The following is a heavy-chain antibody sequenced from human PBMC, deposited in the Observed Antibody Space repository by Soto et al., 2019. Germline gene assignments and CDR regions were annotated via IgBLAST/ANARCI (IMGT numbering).Heavy chain of an antibody. Sequence: ASVEVSRRASGKTLPELARHWVRQAHSPELDWMGRFDPEEGETIYAQKFQVRVTMTEGTSTDTAYMELSSLRSEDTAVYYFATAVTSRSPAYYYYYGMDVSGHGPTV. CDR2: FDPEEGET. J-gene: IGHJ6*02. CDR1: GKTLPELA. D-gene: IGHD6-6*01. CDR3: ATAVTSRSPAYYYYYGMDV. V-gene: IGHV1-24*01.